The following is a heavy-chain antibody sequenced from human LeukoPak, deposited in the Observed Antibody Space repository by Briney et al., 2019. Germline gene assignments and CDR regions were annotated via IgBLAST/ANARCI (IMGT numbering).Heavy chain of an antibody. CDR1: GFTFSDYY. V-gene: IGHV3-11*01. CDR2: ISSSGSTI. J-gene: IGHJ4*02. Sequence: GGSLRLSCAASGFTFSDYYMSWIRQAPGKGLEWVSYISSSGSTIYYADSVKGRFTISRDNAKNSLYLQMNSLRAEDTAVYYCATFDSQAPVASPGYYFDYWGQGTLVTVSS. D-gene: IGHD6-19*01. CDR3: ATFDSQAPVASPGYYFDY.